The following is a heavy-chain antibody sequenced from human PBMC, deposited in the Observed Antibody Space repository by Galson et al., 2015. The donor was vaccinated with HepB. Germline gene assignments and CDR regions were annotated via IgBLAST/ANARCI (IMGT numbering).Heavy chain of an antibody. D-gene: IGHD3-22*01. CDR2: ISSSTSYT. Sequence: SLRLSCAASGFTFSDYYMTWIRQAPGKGPEWLSYISSSTSYTNYADSVKGRFTISRDNAKNSLYLQMNSLRAEDTAVYYCVRVYQNSGGYLAAFDYWGQGTLVTVSS. CDR1: GFTFSDYY. V-gene: IGHV3-11*06. J-gene: IGHJ4*02. CDR3: VRVYQNSGGYLAAFDY.